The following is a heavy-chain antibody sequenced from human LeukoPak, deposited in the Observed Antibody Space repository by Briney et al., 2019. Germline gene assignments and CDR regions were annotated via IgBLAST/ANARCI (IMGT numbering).Heavy chain of an antibody. Sequence: GGSLRLSCAASGFTVSSNYMSWVRQAPGKGLEWVSVIYSGGSTYYADSVKGRFTISRDNAKNSLYLQMNSLRAEDTAVYYCARDPGGTVDYWGQGTLVTVSS. CDR2: IYSGGST. J-gene: IGHJ4*02. D-gene: IGHD1-1*01. V-gene: IGHV3-53*01. CDR1: GFTVSSNY. CDR3: ARDPGGTVDY.